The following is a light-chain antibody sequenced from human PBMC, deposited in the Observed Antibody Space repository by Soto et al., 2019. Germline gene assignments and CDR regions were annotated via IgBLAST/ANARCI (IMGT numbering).Light chain of an antibody. CDR2: GAS. CDR1: QSVSSSY. V-gene: IGKV3-15*01. J-gene: IGKJ1*01. CDR3: QQYNYWPRT. Sequence: EIVLTQSPGTRSLSPGERATLSCRASQSVSSSYLAWYQQKPGQAPRLVMYGASTRATDVPARFSGSGSGTEFTLTIGSLQYEDFAVYYCQQYNYWPRTFGQGTKVDIK.